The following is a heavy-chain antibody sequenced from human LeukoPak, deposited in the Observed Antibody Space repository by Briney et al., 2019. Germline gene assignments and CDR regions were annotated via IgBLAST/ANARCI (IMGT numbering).Heavy chain of an antibody. Sequence: GGSLRLSCAASGFTFSSYGMHWVRQAPGKGLEWVAFIRHDGNIKYYPDSVRGRFTISRDNFKNTLYLQMDSLRAEDTAVYYCAKIPQVSIFGVPNFDDWGRGTLVTVSS. J-gene: IGHJ4*02. V-gene: IGHV3-30*02. CDR1: GFTFSSYG. D-gene: IGHD3-3*01. CDR2: IRHDGNIK. CDR3: AKIPQVSIFGVPNFDD.